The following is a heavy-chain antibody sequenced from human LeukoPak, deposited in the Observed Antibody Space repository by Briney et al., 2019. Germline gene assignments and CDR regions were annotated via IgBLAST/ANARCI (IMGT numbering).Heavy chain of an antibody. Sequence: ASAKVSCKASGYTFTSYGISWVRQAPGQGLEWMGWISAYIGNANNAQKLRGRVTMTTDTSTSTAYMELRSLRSDDTAVYYCARGQLITFGGVIPPGAFDIWGQGTMVTVSS. D-gene: IGHD3-16*02. V-gene: IGHV1-18*01. J-gene: IGHJ3*02. CDR1: GYTFTSYG. CDR3: ARGQLITFGGVIPPGAFDI. CDR2: ISAYIGNA.